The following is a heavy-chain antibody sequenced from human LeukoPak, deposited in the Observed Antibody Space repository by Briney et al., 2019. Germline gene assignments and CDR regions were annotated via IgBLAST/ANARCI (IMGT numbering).Heavy chain of an antibody. J-gene: IGHJ4*02. CDR3: AKDRLWFGEKHLDY. D-gene: IGHD3-10*01. V-gene: IGHV3-30*18. CDR2: ILTDGNYK. Sequence: GGSLRLSCAASGFTFNNFGMHWVRQAPGKGLERVAVILTDGNYKHSADSVKGRFNISRDNSKNTLYLQMNSLRVEDTAVYYCAKDRLWFGEKHLDYWGQGTPVTVSS. CDR1: GFTFNNFG.